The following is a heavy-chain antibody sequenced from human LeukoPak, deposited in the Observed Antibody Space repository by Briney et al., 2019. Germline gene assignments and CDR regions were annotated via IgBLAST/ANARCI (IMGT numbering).Heavy chain of an antibody. J-gene: IGHJ6*03. CDR2: INTDGSTT. Sequence: GGSLRLSCAASGFTFSSHWMHWVRQAPGKGLVWVSRINTDGSTTNYADSVKGRFTVSRDNAKNSLYLQMNSLRAEDTAVYYCAREDYMLYTMSYYYYYYMDVWGKGTTVTVSS. CDR1: GFTFSSHW. D-gene: IGHD2-8*01. V-gene: IGHV3-74*01. CDR3: AREDYMLYTMSYYYYYYMDV.